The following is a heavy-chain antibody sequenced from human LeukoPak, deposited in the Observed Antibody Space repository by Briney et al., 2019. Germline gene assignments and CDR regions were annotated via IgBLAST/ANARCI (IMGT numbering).Heavy chain of an antibody. CDR3: ARRSGPYYYYMDV. CDR2: IIPIFGTA. J-gene: IGHJ6*03. Sequence: SVKVSCKASGGIFSGHAISWVRQAPGQGLEWMGGIIPIFGTANYAQKFQGRVTITADESTSTAYMELSSLRSEDTAVYHCARRSGPYYYYMDVWGKGTTVTVSS. CDR1: GGIFSGHA. D-gene: IGHD3-3*01. V-gene: IGHV1-69*13.